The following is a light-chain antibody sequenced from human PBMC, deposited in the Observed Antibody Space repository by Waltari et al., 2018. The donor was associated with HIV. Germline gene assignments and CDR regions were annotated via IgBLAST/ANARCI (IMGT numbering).Light chain of an antibody. J-gene: IGKJ4*01. CDR1: QGVTIN. Sequence: EIVMRPSPAILSVAPGERATLSCRASQGVTINLAWYHQKPGQAPRLLIYGASTRATGIPARFSGSGSGTEFTLTISSLQSEDFAVYYCQQYDKWPLTFGGGTKVEI. CDR3: QQYDKWPLT. V-gene: IGKV3-15*01. CDR2: GAS.